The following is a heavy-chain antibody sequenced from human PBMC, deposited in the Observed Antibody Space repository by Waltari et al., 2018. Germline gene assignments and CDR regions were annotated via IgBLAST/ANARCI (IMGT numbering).Heavy chain of an antibody. Sequence: EVQLVESGGGLVQPGGSLRLSCAASGFTFSSYAMSWVRQAPGKGLEWVSGISGGGAGTYYADSVKGRFTISRDNSKNTLYLQMNSLRAEDTAVYYCAKGGVYCGGDCATDYWGQGTLVTVSS. J-gene: IGHJ4*02. CDR3: AKGGVYCGGDCATDY. CDR1: GFTFSSYA. D-gene: IGHD2-21*01. CDR2: ISGGGAGT. V-gene: IGHV3-23*04.